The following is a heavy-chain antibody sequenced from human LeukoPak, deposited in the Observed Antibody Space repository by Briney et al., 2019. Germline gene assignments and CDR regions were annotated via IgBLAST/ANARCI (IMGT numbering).Heavy chain of an antibody. D-gene: IGHD3-10*01. J-gene: IGHJ4*02. CDR2: INHSGST. CDR3: ARYMWFGELNFDY. V-gene: IGHV4-34*01. CDR1: GGSFSGYY. Sequence: SETLPLTCAVYGGSFSGYYWSWIRQPPGKGLEWIGEINHSGSTNYNPSLKSRVTISVDTSKNQFSLKLSSVTAADTAVYYCARYMWFGELNFDYWGQGTLVTVSS.